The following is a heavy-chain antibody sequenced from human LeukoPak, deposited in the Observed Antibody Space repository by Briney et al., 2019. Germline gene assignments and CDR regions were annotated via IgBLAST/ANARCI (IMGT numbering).Heavy chain of an antibody. D-gene: IGHD5-24*01. CDR1: GGSISSSSYY. CDR3: ARAGGRWLQFTY. Sequence: SETLSLTCTVSGGSISSSSYYWGWIRQPPGKGLEWIGSIYYSGSTYYNPSLKSRVTISVDTSKNQFSLKLSSVTAADTAVYYCARAGGRWLQFTYWGQGTLVTVSS. J-gene: IGHJ4*02. CDR2: IYYSGST. V-gene: IGHV4-39*07.